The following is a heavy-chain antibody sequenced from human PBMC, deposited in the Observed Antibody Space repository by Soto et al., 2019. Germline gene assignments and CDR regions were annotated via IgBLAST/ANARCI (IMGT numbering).Heavy chain of an antibody. CDR2: ISYDGSNK. J-gene: IGHJ5*02. Sequence: QVQLVESGGGVVQPGRSLRLSCAASGFTFSSYAMHWVRQAPGKGLEWVAVISYDGSNKYYADSVKGRFTISRDNSKNTLYLQMNSLRAEDTAVYYCARAYYYGSGSYGPLYDPWGQGTLVTASS. V-gene: IGHV3-30-3*01. CDR3: ARAYYYGSGSYGPLYDP. CDR1: GFTFSSYA. D-gene: IGHD3-10*01.